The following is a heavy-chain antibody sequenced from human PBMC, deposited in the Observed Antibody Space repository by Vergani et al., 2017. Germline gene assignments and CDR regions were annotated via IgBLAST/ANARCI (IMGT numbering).Heavy chain of an antibody. J-gene: IGHJ5*02. CDR3: ARRSNYYDSSGFWFDP. D-gene: IGHD3-22*01. CDR2: ILGSGTA. CDR1: GASMSSVGYY. V-gene: IGHV4-61*02. Sequence: QVQLQESGPGLVKPSQTLSLTCTVSGASMSSVGYYWTWIRQSAGKRLEWIGDILGSGTANYNPSFQGRVSMSVATSKNQFSLKLSSVTAADTAVYYCARRSNYYDSSGFWFDPWGQGTLVTVSS.